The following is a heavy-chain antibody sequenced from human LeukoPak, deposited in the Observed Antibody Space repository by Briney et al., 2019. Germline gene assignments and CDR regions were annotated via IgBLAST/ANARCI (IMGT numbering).Heavy chain of an antibody. Sequence: EASVKVSCKASGYTFTSYYLHWVRQAPGQGLEWMGWINPNSGGTKSTQKFQGRVTMTRDTSISTAYMELSRLRSDDTAVYYCARDFLHVYYYDSSGYVRGAFDIWGQGTMVTVSS. V-gene: IGHV1-2*02. J-gene: IGHJ3*02. D-gene: IGHD3-22*01. CDR1: GYTFTSYY. CDR2: INPNSGGT. CDR3: ARDFLHVYYYDSSGYVRGAFDI.